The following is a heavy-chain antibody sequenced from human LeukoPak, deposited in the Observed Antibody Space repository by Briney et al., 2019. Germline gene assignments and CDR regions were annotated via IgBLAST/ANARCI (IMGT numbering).Heavy chain of an antibody. Sequence: SETLSLTCAVSGDSINSLDLWSWVRQPPGKGLEWIGEMYLSGTTHSNPSVKSRVTISIDKSKNQFFLNLSSVTAADTAVYYCAGLVGRYSSGLYYYYFDYWGQGTLVTVSS. CDR2: MYLSGTT. CDR1: GDSINSLDL. CDR3: AGLVGRYSSGLYYYYFDY. J-gene: IGHJ4*02. V-gene: IGHV4-4*02. D-gene: IGHD3-22*01.